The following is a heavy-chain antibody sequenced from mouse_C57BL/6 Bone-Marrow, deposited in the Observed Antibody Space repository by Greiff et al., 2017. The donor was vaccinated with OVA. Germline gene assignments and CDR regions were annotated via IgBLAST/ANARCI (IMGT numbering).Heavy chain of an antibody. CDR2: IYPGDGDT. J-gene: IGHJ4*01. D-gene: IGHD3-2*02. CDR3: ARDSSGYVDYAMDY. Sequence: VQLQQSGPELVKPGASVKISCKASGYAFSSSWMNWVKQRPGKGLEWIGRIYPGDGDTNYNGKFKGKATLTADKSSSTAYMQLSSLTSEDSAVYFCARDSSGYVDYAMDYWGQGTSVTVSS. V-gene: IGHV1-82*01. CDR1: GYAFSSSW.